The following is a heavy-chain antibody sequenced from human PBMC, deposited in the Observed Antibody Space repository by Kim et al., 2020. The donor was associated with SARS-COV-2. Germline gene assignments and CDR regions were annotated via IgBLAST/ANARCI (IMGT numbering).Heavy chain of an antibody. CDR3: ARDLGSSSNQVAGYFDY. D-gene: IGHD6-6*01. J-gene: IGHJ4*03. Sequence: GGSLRLSCAASGFTFSSYAMHWVRQAPGKGLEWVAVISYDGSNKYYVDPVKGRFTISRDNSKNTLYLQMNSLRAEDTAVYYCARDLGSSSNQVAGYFDY. CDR1: GFTFSSYA. V-gene: IGHV3-30*04. CDR2: ISYDGSNK.